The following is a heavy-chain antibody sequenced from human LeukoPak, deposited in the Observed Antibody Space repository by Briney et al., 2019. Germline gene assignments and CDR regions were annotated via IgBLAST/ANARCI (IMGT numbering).Heavy chain of an antibody. D-gene: IGHD3-9*01. Sequence: ASVKVSCKASGYTFTSYGISWVRQAPGQGLEWMGWISAYNGNTNYAQKLQGRVTMTTDTSTSTAYMELRSLGSDDTAVYYCARDKSYYDILTGYYYYYGMDVWGKGTTVTVSS. J-gene: IGHJ6*04. CDR1: GYTFTSYG. CDR3: ARDKSYYDILTGYYYYYGMDV. V-gene: IGHV1-18*04. CDR2: ISAYNGNT.